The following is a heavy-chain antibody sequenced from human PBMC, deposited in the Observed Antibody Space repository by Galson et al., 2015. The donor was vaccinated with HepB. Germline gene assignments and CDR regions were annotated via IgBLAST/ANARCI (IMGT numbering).Heavy chain of an antibody. CDR1: EYTFSNDY. V-gene: IGHV1-46*03. CDR3: SGVPKRVSDYDFWGAFSDDFYSSGMDV. Sequence: SVKVSCKASEYTFSNDYIHWVRQAPGQGLEWVGMINPSGGSSKCAEKFQGRVTMTRDTSKSTVYMDLTSLRSEDTALYYCSGVPKRVSDYDFWGAFSDDFYSSGMDVWGQGTTVTVSS. J-gene: IGHJ6*02. D-gene: IGHD3-3*01. CDR2: INPSGGSS.